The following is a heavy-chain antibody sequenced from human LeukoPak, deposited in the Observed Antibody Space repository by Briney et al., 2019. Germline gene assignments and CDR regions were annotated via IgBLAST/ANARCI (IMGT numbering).Heavy chain of an antibody. D-gene: IGHD2-15*01. J-gene: IGHJ3*02. CDR1: GGSINNYY. Sequence: SETLSLTCTVSGGSINNYYWSWIRQPAGKGLEWSGRIYTRGSTNYNPSLKSRVTISVDTSKNQFSLKLSSVTAADTAVYYCARGRYCSADICSGGDAFDIWGQGAMVSVSS. CDR3: ARGRYCSADICSGGDAFDI. V-gene: IGHV4-4*07. CDR2: IYTRGST.